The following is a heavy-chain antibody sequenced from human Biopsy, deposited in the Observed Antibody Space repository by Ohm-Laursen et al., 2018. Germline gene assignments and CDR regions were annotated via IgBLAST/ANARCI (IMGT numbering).Heavy chain of an antibody. Sequence: GTLSLTCTVSGGSISSYYWSWIRQPPGKGLEWIGYIYYTGSTNYNPSLKSRVTISVDTSMNHLSLRLTSVTAADTAVYYCARERDPWGQGTLVTVSS. CDR1: GGSISSYY. J-gene: IGHJ5*02. CDR2: IYYTGST. V-gene: IGHV4-59*12. CDR3: ARERDP.